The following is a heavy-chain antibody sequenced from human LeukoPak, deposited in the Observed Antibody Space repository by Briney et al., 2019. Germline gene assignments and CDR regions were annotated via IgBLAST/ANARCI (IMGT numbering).Heavy chain of an antibody. J-gene: IGHJ4*02. CDR2: IWYDGSNK. D-gene: IGHD3-22*01. CDR3: ARDYYYDSSGYWDYYFDY. CDR1: GFTFSRFG. V-gene: IGHV3-33*01. Sequence: GRSLRLSCAASGFTFSRFGMHWVRQAPGRGLEWVAVIWYDGSNKYYADSVKGRFTISRDNSKNTLYLEMNSLRAEDTAVYYCARDYYYDSSGYWDYYFDYWGQGTLVSVSS.